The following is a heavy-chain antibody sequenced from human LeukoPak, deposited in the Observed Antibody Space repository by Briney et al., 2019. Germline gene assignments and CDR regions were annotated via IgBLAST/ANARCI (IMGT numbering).Heavy chain of an antibody. V-gene: IGHV3-23*01. CDR1: GFTFSTYS. CDR2: IYPSGDST. J-gene: IGHJ4*02. Sequence: GGSLRLSCAASGFTFSTYSMTWVRQGPGKGLEWVSSIYPSGDSTFYADSVRGRFTISRDNSKSTLYLQMSGLRTEDTAIYYCAKDVVPDSGWDLDYWGQGTLVTVSS. D-gene: IGHD6-19*01. CDR3: AKDVVPDSGWDLDY.